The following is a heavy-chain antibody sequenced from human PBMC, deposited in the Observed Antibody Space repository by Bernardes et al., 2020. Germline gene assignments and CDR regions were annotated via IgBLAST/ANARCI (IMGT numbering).Heavy chain of an antibody. V-gene: IGHV4-34*01. J-gene: IGHJ4*02. Sequence: PEPLSLTCAVYGGSFSGYYWSWIRQPPGKGLEWIGEINHSGSTNYNPSLKSRVTISVDTSKNQFSLKLSSVTAADTAVYYCARGVTIFGVVINFYYWGQGTLVTVSS. D-gene: IGHD3-3*01. CDR3: ARGVTIFGVVINFYY. CDR2: INHSGST. CDR1: GGSFSGYY.